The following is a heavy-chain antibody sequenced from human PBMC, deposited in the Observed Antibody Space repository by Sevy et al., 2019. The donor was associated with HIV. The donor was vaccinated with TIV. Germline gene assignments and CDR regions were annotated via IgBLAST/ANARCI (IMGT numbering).Heavy chain of an antibody. V-gene: IGHV1-2*02. Sequence: ASVKVSCKASGYTFTGYYMHWVRQAPGQGLEWMGWINPNSGGTNYAQKFQGRVTMTRDTSISTAYMELSRLRSDDTAVYYCATTYSSGWYLFDYWGQGTLVTVSS. CDR3: ATTYSSGWYLFDY. J-gene: IGHJ4*02. CDR2: INPNSGGT. D-gene: IGHD6-19*01. CDR1: GYTFTGYY.